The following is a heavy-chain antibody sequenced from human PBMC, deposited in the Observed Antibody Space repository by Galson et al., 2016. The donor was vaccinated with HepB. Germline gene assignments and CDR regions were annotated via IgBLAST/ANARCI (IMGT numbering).Heavy chain of an antibody. CDR1: GASISSSNW. V-gene: IGHV4-4*02. CDR2: IYHSGST. D-gene: IGHD1-26*01. CDR3: AISGSYRYSDS. J-gene: IGHJ4*02. Sequence: SETLSLTCAVSGASISSSNWWSWVRQSPGKGLEWIGNIYHSGSTNSNPSFKSRLSLSVDKSKNQFSLNLTSVTAADTAVYYCAISGSYRYSDSWGQGTLVTVSS.